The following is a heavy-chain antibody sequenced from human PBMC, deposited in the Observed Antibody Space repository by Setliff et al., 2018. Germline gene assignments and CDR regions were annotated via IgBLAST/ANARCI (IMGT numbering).Heavy chain of an antibody. CDR3: ARGREGGYDFGQFDY. V-gene: IGHV4-4*08. J-gene: IGHJ4*02. CDR2: IHTSEST. D-gene: IGHD5-12*01. Sequence: SETLSLTCSVSGASISSYFWTWIRQPPGKGLEWIGNIHTSESTKYNPSLKSRVTLSVDTSKNQFSLKVSSVTAADTALYYCARGREGGYDFGQFDYWGQGTLVTVSS. CDR1: GASISSYF.